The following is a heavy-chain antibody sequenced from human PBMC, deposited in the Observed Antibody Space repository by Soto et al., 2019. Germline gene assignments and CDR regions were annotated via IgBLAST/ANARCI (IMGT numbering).Heavy chain of an antibody. V-gene: IGHV4-31*03. CDR3: ARVLFGRGSRLDP. J-gene: IGHJ5*02. Sequence: PSETLSLTCTVSGGSISSGGYYWSWIRQHPGKGLEWIGYIYYSGSTYYNPSLKSRVTISVDTSKNQFSLKLSSVTAADTAVYYCARVLFGRGSRLDPWGQGTLVTVSS. CDR2: IYYSGST. D-gene: IGHD1-26*01. CDR1: GGSISSGGYY.